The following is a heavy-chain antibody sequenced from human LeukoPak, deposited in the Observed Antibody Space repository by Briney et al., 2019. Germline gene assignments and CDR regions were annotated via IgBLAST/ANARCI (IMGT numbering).Heavy chain of an antibody. Sequence: GESLKISCQGSGYSFNSFWIGWVRQMPGKGLEWMGIIYPGDSDTRYSPSFQGQVTISADKSISTAYLQWSSLKASDTAMYYCARAMARGVISSARDYWGQGTLVTVSS. CDR2: IYPGDSDT. D-gene: IGHD3-10*01. CDR1: GYSFNSFW. J-gene: IGHJ4*02. V-gene: IGHV5-51*01. CDR3: ARAMARGVISSARDY.